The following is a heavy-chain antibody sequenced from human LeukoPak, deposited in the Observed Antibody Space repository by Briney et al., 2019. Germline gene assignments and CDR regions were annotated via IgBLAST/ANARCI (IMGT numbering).Heavy chain of an antibody. J-gene: IGHJ4*01. Sequence: PGGSLRLSCAASGFTFSSFGMHWVRQVPGKGLEWVALISYDGRRKYYADSMKGRFTISRDNFKNTLNLQMNSLRAEDTAVYYCAKEGTSMAFDGDYFDYWGQGTLVTVSS. D-gene: IGHD1-1*01. V-gene: IGHV3-30*18. CDR3: AKEGTSMAFDGDYFDY. CDR1: GFTFSSFG. CDR2: ISYDGRRK.